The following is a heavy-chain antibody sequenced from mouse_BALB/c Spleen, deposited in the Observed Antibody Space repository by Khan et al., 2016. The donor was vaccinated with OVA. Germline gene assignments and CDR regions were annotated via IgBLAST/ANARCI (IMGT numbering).Heavy chain of an antibody. CDR3: ARWVDY. J-gene: IGHJ4*01. CDR1: GFTFSNYA. CDR2: ISSGGNT. V-gene: IGHV5-6-5*01. Sequence: EVELVESGGGLVKPGGSLKLSCAGSGFTFSNYAMSWVRLTPEKRLEWVASISSGGNTYYPDSVKGRFTISRDNARNILYLQMSSLRSEDTAMYNCARWVDYWGQGTSVTVSS.